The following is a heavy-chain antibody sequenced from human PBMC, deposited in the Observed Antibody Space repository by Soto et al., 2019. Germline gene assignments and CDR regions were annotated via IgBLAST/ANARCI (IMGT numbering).Heavy chain of an antibody. Sequence: GGSLRLSCAASGFTFSSCAMSWVRQAPAKGLEWVSAIRDSDSGGTTYYADSVKGRFTISRDDSKNTLYLQMSSLRAEDTAMYYCAKVRVGIDVDFDYWGQGALVTVSS. D-gene: IGHD2-21*01. CDR1: GFTFSSCA. V-gene: IGHV3-23*01. J-gene: IGHJ4*02. CDR3: AKVRVGIDVDFDY. CDR2: IRDSDSGGTT.